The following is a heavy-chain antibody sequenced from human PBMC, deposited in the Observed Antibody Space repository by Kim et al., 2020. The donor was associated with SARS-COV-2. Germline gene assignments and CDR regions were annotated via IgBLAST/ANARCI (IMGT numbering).Heavy chain of an antibody. CDR1: GYSFTSYW. J-gene: IGHJ6*04. CDR3: ARHLIGYYGSGWGTRCYYCVMDV. CDR2: IYPGDSDT. D-gene: IGHD3-10*01. Sequence: GESLKISCKGSGYSFTSYWIGWVRQMPGKGLEWMGIIYPGDSDTRYSPSFQGQVTISADKSISNAYLQWSSLKASDTAMYYCARHLIGYYGSGWGTRCYYCVMDVWGRGTTVTVSS. V-gene: IGHV5-51*01.